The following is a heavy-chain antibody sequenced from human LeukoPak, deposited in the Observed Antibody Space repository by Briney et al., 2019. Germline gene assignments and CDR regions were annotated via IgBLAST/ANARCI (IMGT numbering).Heavy chain of an antibody. CDR2: ISGSGGST. CDR3: AKALQGSGSNFDY. Sequence: GSLRLSCAASGFTFGSYAMSWVRQAPGKGLEWVSAISGSGGSTYYADSVKGRFTISRDNSKNTLYLQMNSLRAEDTAVYYCAKALQGSGSNFDYWGQGTLVTVSS. J-gene: IGHJ4*02. D-gene: IGHD3-22*01. CDR1: GFTFGSYA. V-gene: IGHV3-23*01.